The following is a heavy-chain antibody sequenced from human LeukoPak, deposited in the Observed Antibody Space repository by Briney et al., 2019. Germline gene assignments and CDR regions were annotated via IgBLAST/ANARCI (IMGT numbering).Heavy chain of an antibody. Sequence: GGSLRLSCAASGFTFDDYAMHWVRQAPGKGLEWVSLISGDGGSTYYADSVKGRFTISRDDSKNSLYLQMNSLRTEDTALYYCAKDMWRFGELDYDYWGQGTLVTVSS. CDR1: GFTFDDYA. J-gene: IGHJ4*02. D-gene: IGHD3-10*01. V-gene: IGHV3-43*02. CDR3: AKDMWRFGELDYDY. CDR2: ISGDGGST.